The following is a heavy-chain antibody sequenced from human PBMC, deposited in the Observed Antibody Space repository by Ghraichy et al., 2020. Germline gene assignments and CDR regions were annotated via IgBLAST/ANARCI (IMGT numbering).Heavy chain of an antibody. Sequence: SQTLSLTCTVSGGSINFYYWAWIRQPPGKGLEWIGYSFYSGKTNYNPSLKSRVTVSADASKNQVSLNLTSVTAADTAMYYCARLPFAYSNSWSPFDYWGQGILVTVSS. J-gene: IGHJ4*02. V-gene: IGHV4-59*08. CDR3: ARLPFAYSNSWSPFDY. CDR2: SFYSGKT. CDR1: GGSINFYY. D-gene: IGHD6-13*01.